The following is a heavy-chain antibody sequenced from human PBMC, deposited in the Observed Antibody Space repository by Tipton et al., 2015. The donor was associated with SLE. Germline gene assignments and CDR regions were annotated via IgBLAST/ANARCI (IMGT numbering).Heavy chain of an antibody. CDR3: VVCSPSSCSYFDY. D-gene: IGHD2-2*01. Sequence: TLSLTCAVYGGSSSGYSWSWIRQPPGKGLEWIGYIYSCGSTTYNPSLKSRVTISVDTPKNQFSLKLSSVTAADTAVYYCVVCSPSSCSYFDYWGQGRLVTVST. J-gene: IGHJ4*02. V-gene: IGHV4-4*08. CDR2: IYSCGST. CDR1: GGSSSGYS.